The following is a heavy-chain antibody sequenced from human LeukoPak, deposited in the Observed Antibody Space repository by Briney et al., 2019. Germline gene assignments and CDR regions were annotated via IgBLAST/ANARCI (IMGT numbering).Heavy chain of an antibody. J-gene: IGHJ4*02. V-gene: IGHV3-53*01. Sequence: PGGSVRLSCAASGFTVSSNYMSWVRQAPGKGLEWVSVIYSGGSTYYADSVKGRFTISRDNSKNTLYLQMNSLRAEDTAVYYCARAVWATVVYYFDYWGQGTLVTVSS. CDR2: IYSGGST. D-gene: IGHD4-23*01. CDR3: ARAVWATVVYYFDY. CDR1: GFTVSSNY.